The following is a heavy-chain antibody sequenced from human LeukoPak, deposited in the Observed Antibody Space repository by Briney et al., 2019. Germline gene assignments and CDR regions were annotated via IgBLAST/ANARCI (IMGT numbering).Heavy chain of an antibody. V-gene: IGHV4-34*01. Sequence: SETLSLTCAVYGGSFSGYYWSWIRPPPGKGLEWIGEINHSGSTNYNPSLKSRVTISVDTAKNQFSLKLSSVTAADTAVYYCARGRSCSSTSCYRYPFDSWGQGTMVTVSS. CDR3: ARGRSCSSTSCYRYPFDS. D-gene: IGHD2-2*01. J-gene: IGHJ3*02. CDR2: INHSGST. CDR1: GGSFSGYY.